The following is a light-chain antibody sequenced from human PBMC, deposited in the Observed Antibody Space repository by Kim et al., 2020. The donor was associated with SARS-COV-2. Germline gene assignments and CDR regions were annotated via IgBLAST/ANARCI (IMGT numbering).Light chain of an antibody. CDR1: VLAKKY. CDR3: YSAADNNLV. CDR2: KDS. J-gene: IGLJ3*02. V-gene: IGLV3-27*01. Sequence: VSPRQTTRISCSADVLAKKYARWFQQKPGQAPVLVIYKDSERPSGIPERFSGSSSGTTVTLTISGAQVEDEADYYCYSAADNNLVFGGGTQLTVL.